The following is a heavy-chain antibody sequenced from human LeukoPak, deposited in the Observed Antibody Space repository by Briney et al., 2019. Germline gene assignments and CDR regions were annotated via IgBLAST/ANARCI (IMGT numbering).Heavy chain of an antibody. V-gene: IGHV3-23*01. CDR1: GFTFSSYA. J-gene: IGHJ4*02. Sequence: GGSLRLSCAASGFTFSSYAMSLVRRAPGKGLEWVSATSGSGGSTYYADSVKGRFTTSRDNSKNTLYLQMNSLRAEDTAVYYCAKVEKIHYDFWSGYYRILDYWGQGTLVTVSS. CDR3: AKVEKIHYDFWSGYYRILDY. D-gene: IGHD3-3*01. CDR2: TSGSGGST.